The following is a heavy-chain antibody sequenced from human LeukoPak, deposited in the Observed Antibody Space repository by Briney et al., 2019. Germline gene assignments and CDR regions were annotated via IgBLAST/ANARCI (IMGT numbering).Heavy chain of an antibody. CDR1: GITFSNYA. CDR3: ARQAATMGRFYFDY. V-gene: IGHV3-23*01. Sequence: GGSLRLSCVASGITFSNYAVSWVRQAPEKGLDWVSVISGSAHKIRYADSVKGRFTISRDNAKNSLSLQMNSLRAEDTAVYYCARQAATMGRFYFDYWGQGTLVTVSS. CDR2: ISGSAHKI. J-gene: IGHJ4*02. D-gene: IGHD5-24*01.